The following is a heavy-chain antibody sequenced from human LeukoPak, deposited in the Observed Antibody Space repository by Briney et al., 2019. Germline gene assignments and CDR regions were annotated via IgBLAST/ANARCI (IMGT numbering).Heavy chain of an antibody. Sequence: PGGSLRLSCVASGFSFSSYGMHWVRQAPGKGLEWVAVIWYVGTNKYYADSVKGRFTISRDNSKNTLFLQMNSLRAEDTAVYYCVRDYRGRDLIAAGAGNWFDPWGQGTLVTVSS. CDR1: GFSFSSYG. J-gene: IGHJ5*02. D-gene: IGHD6-13*01. CDR3: VRDYRGRDLIAAGAGNWFDP. V-gene: IGHV3-33*01. CDR2: IWYVGTNK.